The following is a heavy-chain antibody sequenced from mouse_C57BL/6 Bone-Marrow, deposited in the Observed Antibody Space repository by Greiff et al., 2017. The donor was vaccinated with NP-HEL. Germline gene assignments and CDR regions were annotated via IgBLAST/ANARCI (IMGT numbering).Heavy chain of an antibody. CDR1: GFNIKDDY. CDR3: TRYGNYLPWFAY. CDR2: IDPENGDT. V-gene: IGHV14-4*01. J-gene: IGHJ3*01. D-gene: IGHD2-1*01. Sequence: DVHLVESGAELVRPGASVKLSCTASGFNIKDDYMHWVKQRPEQGLEWIGWIDPENGDTEYASKFQGKATITADTSSNTAYLQLSSLTSEDTAVYYCTRYGNYLPWFAYWGQGTLVTVSA.